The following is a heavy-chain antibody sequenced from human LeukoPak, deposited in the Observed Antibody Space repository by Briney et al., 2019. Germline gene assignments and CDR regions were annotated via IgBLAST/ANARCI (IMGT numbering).Heavy chain of an antibody. CDR3: ASRPFETTVVPWDFY. CDR2: IRPMNSDV. V-gene: IGHV5-51*01. CDR1: GYNFNTYW. Sequence: GESLKISCKGSGYNFNTYWVAWVRQLPGKGLEWMGIIRPMNSDVRYSPSFQGQVTISADRSINTAYLQWSSLTASHTAMYYCASRPFETTVVPWDFYWGQGTQVTVSS. J-gene: IGHJ4*02. D-gene: IGHD4-23*01.